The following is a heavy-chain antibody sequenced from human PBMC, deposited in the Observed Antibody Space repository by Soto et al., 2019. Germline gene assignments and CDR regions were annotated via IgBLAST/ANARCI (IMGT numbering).Heavy chain of an antibody. J-gene: IGHJ4*02. CDR2: IYYSGST. Sequence: TLSLTCTVSGGSISSGSYYWSWIRQHPGKGLEWIGYIYYSGSTYYNQSLKSRVTISVDTSKNQFSLKLSSVTAAGTAVYYCARDRELLSFDYWGQGTLFTVSS. CDR1: GGSISSGSYY. CDR3: ARDRELLSFDY. V-gene: IGHV4-31*03. D-gene: IGHD1-26*01.